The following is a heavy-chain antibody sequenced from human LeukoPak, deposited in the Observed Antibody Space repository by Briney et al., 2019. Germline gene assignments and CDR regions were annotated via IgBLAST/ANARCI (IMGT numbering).Heavy chain of an antibody. D-gene: IGHD3-9*01. Sequence: SETLSLTCTASGGSISSYYWSWLRQPPGKGLEWIGYIYTSGSTNYNPSLKSRVTISVDTSKNQFSLKLSSMTAADTAVYYCARLRRDILTGYYQYFDYWGQGTLVTVSS. CDR1: GGSISSYY. J-gene: IGHJ4*02. CDR3: ARLRRDILTGYYQYFDY. CDR2: IYTSGST. V-gene: IGHV4-4*09.